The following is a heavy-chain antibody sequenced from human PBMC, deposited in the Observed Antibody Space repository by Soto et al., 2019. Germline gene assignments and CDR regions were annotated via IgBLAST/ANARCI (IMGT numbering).Heavy chain of an antibody. Sequence: EVQLLESGGGLVRPGGSLRLSCATSGFIFSSYAMTWVRQAPGKGLEWVASISGRGGHIYYADAVQGRFTISRDNSKNTLYLQMNSLRAEDTALYYCAKDGSYYDSPTESDYWGQGTLVTVSS. CDR1: GFIFSSYA. D-gene: IGHD3-22*01. CDR3: AKDGSYYDSPTESDY. J-gene: IGHJ4*02. V-gene: IGHV3-23*01. CDR2: ISGRGGHI.